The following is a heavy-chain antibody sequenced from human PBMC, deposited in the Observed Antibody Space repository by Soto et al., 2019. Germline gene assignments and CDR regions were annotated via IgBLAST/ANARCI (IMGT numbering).Heavy chain of an antibody. Sequence: EVQLLESGGGLVQPGGSLRLSCAASGFTFSSYAMSWVRQAPGKGLEWVSAISGSGGTTYFADSVKCRFTISRDNSKNTLYLQSNRLRVDDTAVYYCAKTANSTCLRGRVDYWGQGTLVTFSS. CDR2: ISGSGGTT. CDR1: GFTFSSYA. CDR3: AKTANSTCLRGRVDY. V-gene: IGHV3-23*01. J-gene: IGHJ4*02. D-gene: IGHD5-12*01.